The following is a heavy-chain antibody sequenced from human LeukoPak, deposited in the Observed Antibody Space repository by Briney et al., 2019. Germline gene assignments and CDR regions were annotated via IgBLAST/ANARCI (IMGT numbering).Heavy chain of an antibody. CDR3: AKSRGYYYDSSNYPNWFDP. CDR2: ISGSGGST. J-gene: IGHJ5*02. Sequence: GGSLRLSCAASGFTFSSYAMSWVRQAPGTGLEWFSAISGSGGSTYYTDSVKGRFTISRDNSKNTLYLQMNSLRAEDTAVYYCAKSRGYYYDSSNYPNWFDPWGQGTLVTVSS. D-gene: IGHD3-22*01. CDR1: GFTFSSYA. V-gene: IGHV3-23*01.